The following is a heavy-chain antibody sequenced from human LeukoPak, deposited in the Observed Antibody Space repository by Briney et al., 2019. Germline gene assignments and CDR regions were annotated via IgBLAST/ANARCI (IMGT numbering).Heavy chain of an antibody. D-gene: IGHD6-19*01. CDR3: ARRRSSGWYPYYYYYYGMDV. CDR1: GRSFSGYY. V-gene: IGHV4-34*01. Sequence: SETLSLTCAVYGRSFSGYYWSWIRQPPGKGLEWIGEINHSGSTNYNPSLKSRVTISVDTSKNQFSLKLSSVTAADTAVYYCARRRSSGWYPYYYYYYGMDVWGQGTTVTVSS. CDR2: INHSGST. J-gene: IGHJ6*02.